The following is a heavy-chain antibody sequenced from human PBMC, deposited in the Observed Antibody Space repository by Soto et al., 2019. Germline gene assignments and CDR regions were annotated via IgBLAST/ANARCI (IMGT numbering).Heavy chain of an antibody. D-gene: IGHD2-21*01. Sequence: QVQLVESGGCVVQPGRSLRLSCAASGFTFSSYSMHWVRQAPGKGLEWVAAMSYDGNSKYFAGSVKGLFTISRDNSKNTLSLQMNSLGAEDSAVYYCARGRTVRDHDDFDLWGQGTLVNVSS. V-gene: IGHV3-30-3*01. CDR3: ARGRTVRDHDDFDL. CDR2: MSYDGNSK. J-gene: IGHJ4*02. CDR1: GFTFSSYS.